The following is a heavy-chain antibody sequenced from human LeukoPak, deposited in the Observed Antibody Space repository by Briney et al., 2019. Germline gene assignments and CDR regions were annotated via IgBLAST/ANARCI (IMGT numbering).Heavy chain of an antibody. CDR2: INPNSGGT. J-gene: IGHJ3*02. D-gene: IGHD6-13*01. Sequence: ASVKVSCKASGYTFTGYYMRWVRQAPGQGLEWMGWINPNSGGTNYAQKFQGWVTMTRDTSISTAYMELSRLRSDDTAVYYCARDKYSSSWYGYHDAFDIWGQGTLVTVSS. V-gene: IGHV1-2*04. CDR3: ARDKYSSSWYGYHDAFDI. CDR1: GYTFTGYY.